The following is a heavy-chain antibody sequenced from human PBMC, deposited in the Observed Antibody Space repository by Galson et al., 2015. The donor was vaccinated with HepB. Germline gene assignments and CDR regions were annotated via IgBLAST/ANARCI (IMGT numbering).Heavy chain of an antibody. CDR3: ERDRSSSGWYGRYFDY. CDR2: INAGNGNR. D-gene: IGHD6-19*01. CDR1: GYTFTSYA. V-gene: IGHV1-3*01. Sequence: SVKVSCKASGYTFTSYAMHWVRQAPGQRLEWVGWINAGNGNRKYSQKLQGRVTITRDTSASTAYMELNSLRSEDTAVYYCERDRSSSGWYGRYFDYWGQGTMVTVSS. J-gene: IGHJ4*02.